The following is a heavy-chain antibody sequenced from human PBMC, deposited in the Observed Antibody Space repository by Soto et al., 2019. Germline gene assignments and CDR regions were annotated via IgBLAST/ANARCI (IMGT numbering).Heavy chain of an antibody. CDR3: AKVGRVAAAGNLGYYGMDV. D-gene: IGHD6-13*01. CDR1: GFTFSSYG. J-gene: IGHJ6*02. CDR2: ISYDGSNK. V-gene: IGHV3-30*18. Sequence: GSSVRLYCAAPGFTFSSYGMHWVRQAPGKGLEWVAVISYDGSNKYYADSVKGRFTISRDNSKNTLYLQMNSLRAEDTAVYYCAKVGRVAAAGNLGYYGMDVWRQGTTVT.